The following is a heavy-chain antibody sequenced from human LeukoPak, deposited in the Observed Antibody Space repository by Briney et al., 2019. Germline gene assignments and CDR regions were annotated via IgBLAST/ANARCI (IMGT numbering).Heavy chain of an antibody. CDR1: GFTFDDYA. CDR3: AKEGQNSSGYLLDV. J-gene: IGHJ6*04. CDR2: ISWDGGST. V-gene: IGHV3-43D*03. D-gene: IGHD3-22*01. Sequence: PGGSLRLSCAASGFTFDDYAMHWVRQAPGKGLEWVSLISWDGGSTYYADSVKGRFTISRDDSKNSLYLQMNSLRAEDTALYYCAKEGQNSSGYLLDVWGKGTTVTVSS.